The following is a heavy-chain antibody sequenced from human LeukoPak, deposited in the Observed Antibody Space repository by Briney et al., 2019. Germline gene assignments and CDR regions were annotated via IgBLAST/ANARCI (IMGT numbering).Heavy chain of an antibody. V-gene: IGHV3-53*01. J-gene: IGHJ4*02. D-gene: IGHD3-22*01. CDR2: IYSDNT. Sequence: PGGSLRLSCTVSGFTVSSNSMSWVRQAPGKGLEWVSFIYSDNTHYSDSVKGRFTISRDNSKNTLYLQMNSLRAEDTAVYYCAKKGVVVTIRREKWGQGTLVTVSS. CDR3: AKKGVVVTIRREK. CDR1: GFTVSSNS.